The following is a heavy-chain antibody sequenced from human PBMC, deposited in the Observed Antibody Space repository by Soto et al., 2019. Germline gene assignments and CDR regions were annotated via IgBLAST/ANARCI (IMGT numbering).Heavy chain of an antibody. CDR3: ATPGTAYYYYGMDV. J-gene: IGHJ6*02. V-gene: IGHV3-30-3*01. CDR1: GFTFSSYA. Sequence: LRLSCAASGFTFSSYAMHWVRQAPGKGLEWVAVISYDGSNKYYADSVKGRFTISRDNSKNTLYLQMNSLRAEDTAVYYCATPGTAYYYYGMDVWGQGTTVTVSS. CDR2: ISYDGSNK. D-gene: IGHD1-1*01.